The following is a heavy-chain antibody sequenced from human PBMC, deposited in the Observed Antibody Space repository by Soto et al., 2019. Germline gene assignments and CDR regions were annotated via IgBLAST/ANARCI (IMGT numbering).Heavy chain of an antibody. CDR3: ARGISMIVEVQRDAPDKYYFDS. Sequence: SETLSLTCAVYVGSFSGHYWSWIRQPPGKGLEWIGEINHSGSTNSNPSLKSRVTISADTSKNQFSLKLNSVTAADTAVYYCARGISMIVEVQRDAPDKYYFDSWGQGTLVTVSS. D-gene: IGHD3-22*01. CDR2: INHSGST. V-gene: IGHV4-34*01. CDR1: VGSFSGHY. J-gene: IGHJ4*02.